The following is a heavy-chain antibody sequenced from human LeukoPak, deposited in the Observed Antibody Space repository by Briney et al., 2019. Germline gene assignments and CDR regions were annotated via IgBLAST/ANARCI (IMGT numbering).Heavy chain of an antibody. V-gene: IGHV1-2*02. CDR2: INPNSGGT. J-gene: IGHJ4*02. CDR1: GYTLTGYY. Sequence: ASVKVSCKASGYTLTGYYMHWVRQAPGQGLEWMGWINPNSGGTNYAQKFQGRVTMTRDTSISTACMELSRLRSDDTAVYYCARDQKELEPWDFDYWGQGTLVTVSS. D-gene: IGHD1-1*01. CDR3: ARDQKELEPWDFDY.